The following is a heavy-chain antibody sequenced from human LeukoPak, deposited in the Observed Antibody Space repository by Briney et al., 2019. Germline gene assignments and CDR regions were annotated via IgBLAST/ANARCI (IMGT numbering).Heavy chain of an antibody. CDR3: ATDGKLGYYDSSGYYYNYFDY. Sequence: PGGSLRLSCAASGFTFSSYGMHWVRQAPGKGLEWVAFIRYTGSNKYYADSVKGRFTISRDNSKNTLYLQMNGLRAEDTAVYYCATDGKLGYYDSSGYYYNYFDYWGQGTLVTVSS. J-gene: IGHJ4*02. D-gene: IGHD3-22*01. V-gene: IGHV3-30*02. CDR2: IRYTGSNK. CDR1: GFTFSSYG.